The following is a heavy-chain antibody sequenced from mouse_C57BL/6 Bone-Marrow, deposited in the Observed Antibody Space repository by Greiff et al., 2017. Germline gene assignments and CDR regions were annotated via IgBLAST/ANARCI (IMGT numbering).Heavy chain of an antibody. CDR3: AMDERRTWFAY. Sequence: EVKLMESGGDLVKPGGSLKLTCAASGFTFSSYGMSWVRQTPDKRLEWVATISSGGSYTSYPDSVKGRYTISRDNDKNTLYLHMSFLKSEYTAWYYCAMDERRTWFAYWGQGTLVTVSA. J-gene: IGHJ3*01. CDR2: ISSGGSYT. V-gene: IGHV5-6*01. CDR1: GFTFSSYG.